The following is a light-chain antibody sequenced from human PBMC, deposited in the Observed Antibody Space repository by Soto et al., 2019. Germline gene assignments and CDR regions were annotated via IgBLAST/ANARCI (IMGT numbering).Light chain of an antibody. CDR1: QSINSE. J-gene: IGKJ2*01. CDR2: GAS. CDR3: QQGHNWPLT. V-gene: IGKV3-15*01. Sequence: EIVMTQSPATLSLSPGERAALSCRASQSINSELAWYQQKPGQPPRLLIYGASTRATGVPARFTVSESGSEFTLTISGLQSEDFAVYYCQQGHNWPLTIGQGTRLEI.